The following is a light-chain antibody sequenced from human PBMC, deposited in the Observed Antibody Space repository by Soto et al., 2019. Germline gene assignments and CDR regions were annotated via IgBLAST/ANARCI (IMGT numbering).Light chain of an antibody. CDR2: DAS. CDR3: QERTNWPLMYT. Sequence: DSVLTQSPATLSLSPGERATLSCRASQTVTSFLAWYQQKPGQAPRLLIYDASHRAAGIPDRFSGSGSGTDFTLTISSLAPEDFAVYYCQERTNWPLMYTFGQGTKLEI. V-gene: IGKV3-11*01. J-gene: IGKJ2*01. CDR1: QTVTSF.